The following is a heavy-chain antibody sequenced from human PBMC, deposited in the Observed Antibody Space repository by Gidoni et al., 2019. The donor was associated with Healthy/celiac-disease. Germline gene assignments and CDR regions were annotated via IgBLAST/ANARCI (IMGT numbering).Heavy chain of an antibody. V-gene: IGHV1-2*04. J-gene: IGHJ4*02. CDR3: ARSPIVAQGRDFDY. CDR2: INPNSGGT. CDR1: GYTFTGYY. D-gene: IGHD3-22*01. Sequence: QVQLVQSGAEVKKPGASVKVSCKASGYTFTGYYMHGVRQAPGQGLEWMGWINPNSGGTNYAQKFQGWVTMTRDTSISTAYMELSRLRSDDTAVYYCARSPIVAQGRDFDYWGQGTLVTVSS.